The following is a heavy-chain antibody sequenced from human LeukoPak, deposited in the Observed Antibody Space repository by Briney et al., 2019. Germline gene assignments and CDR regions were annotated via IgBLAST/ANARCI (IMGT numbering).Heavy chain of an antibody. Sequence: RTGGSLRLSCAASEFTFSNYWMLWVRQAPGKGLVWVSRIITDGGSPSYADSVKGRFTISRDNAKNTLYLQMNSLRAEDTAVYYCAGIKVRGVITPSYGMDLWGKGTTVTVSS. D-gene: IGHD3-10*01. CDR2: IITDGGSP. V-gene: IGHV3-74*01. J-gene: IGHJ6*04. CDR1: EFTFSNYW. CDR3: AGIKVRGVITPSYGMDL.